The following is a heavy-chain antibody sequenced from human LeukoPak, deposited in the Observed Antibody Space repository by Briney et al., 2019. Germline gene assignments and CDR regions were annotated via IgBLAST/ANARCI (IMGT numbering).Heavy chain of an antibody. CDR3: ARDPLRDDYVWGNYRNGADY. D-gene: IGHD3-16*02. CDR2: MSYDGSKK. CDR1: GFTFSSYG. J-gene: IGHJ4*02. V-gene: IGHV3-30*12. Sequence: PGRSLRLSCAASGFTFSSYGMHWVRQAPGKGLEWVAVMSYDGSKKYYTDSVKGRFTISRDNSQNTLYLQMNSLRAEDTAVYYCARDPLRDDYVWGNYRNGADYWGQGTLVTVSS.